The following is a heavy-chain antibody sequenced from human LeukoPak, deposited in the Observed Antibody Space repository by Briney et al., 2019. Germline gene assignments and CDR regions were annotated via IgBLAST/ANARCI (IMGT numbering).Heavy chain of an antibody. CDR2: IYHTGNT. CDR1: GGSISSSNW. Sequence: SETLSLTCAVSGGSISSSNWWTWVRQPPGKGLEWIGHIYHTGNTIYNPSLKSRVTISVDKSKNQFSLKLSSVTAADTAVYYCARSIWFGESLWGQGTLVTVSS. J-gene: IGHJ4*02. D-gene: IGHD3-10*01. V-gene: IGHV4-4*02. CDR3: ARSIWFGESL.